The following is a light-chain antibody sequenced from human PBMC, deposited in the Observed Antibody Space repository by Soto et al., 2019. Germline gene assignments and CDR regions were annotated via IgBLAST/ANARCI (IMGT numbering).Light chain of an antibody. J-gene: IGKJ4*01. CDR1: QSIFYSTNNKNY. CDR2: WAT. V-gene: IGKV4-1*01. CDR3: QQYYSTPLT. Sequence: DIVMTQSPDSLAVSLGERATINCKSSQSIFYSTNNKNYLAWYRQKPGQPPKLLIYWATTRESGVPDRLSGRGSGTDFTLTISSLQAEDVAIYYCQQYYSTPLTFGGGTKVEIK.